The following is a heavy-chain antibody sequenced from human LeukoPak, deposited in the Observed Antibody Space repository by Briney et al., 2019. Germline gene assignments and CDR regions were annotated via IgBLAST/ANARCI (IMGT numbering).Heavy chain of an antibody. J-gene: IGHJ5*02. CDR2: IYSGGST. D-gene: IGHD3-22*01. CDR3: AAHSSGYLGWFDP. Sequence: GGSLRLSCVASGFTVSRNYMSWVRQAPGKGLEWVSLIYSGGSTYYADSVKGRFTISRDNSKDTLYVQMNSLRAEDTAVYYCAAHSSGYLGWFDPWGQGTLVTVSS. CDR1: GFTVSRNY. V-gene: IGHV3-66*01.